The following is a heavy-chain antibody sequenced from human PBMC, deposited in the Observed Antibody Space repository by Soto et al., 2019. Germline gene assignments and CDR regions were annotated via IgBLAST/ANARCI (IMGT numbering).Heavy chain of an antibody. J-gene: IGHJ4*02. D-gene: IGHD3-10*01. CDR3: AKAGKSYYTLGTLDS. V-gene: IGHV3-30*18. Sequence: QVQLVESGGGVVQPGKSLRLSCSASGFFFTIYGIHWVRQAPGKGLEWVALISHDGNNEYYPDSVKGRFTISRDKSENTVHLQMNSLKPEDTAVYYCAKAGKSYYTLGTLDSWGQGTLGTVSS. CDR2: ISHDGNNE. CDR1: GFFFTIYG.